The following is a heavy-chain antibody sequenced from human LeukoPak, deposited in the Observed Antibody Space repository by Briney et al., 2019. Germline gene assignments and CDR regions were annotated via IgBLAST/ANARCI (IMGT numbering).Heavy chain of an antibody. J-gene: IGHJ5*02. CDR2: INAGNGNT. V-gene: IGHV1-3*01. CDR1: GYTFTSYA. CDR3: ARLRGRLAAAGLFDP. Sequence: GASVKVSCKASGYTFTSYAMHWVRQAPGQRLEWMGWINAGNGNTKYSQKFQGRVTITRDTSASTAYMELSSLRSEDTAVYYCARLRGRLAAAGLFDPWGQGTLVTVSS. D-gene: IGHD6-13*01.